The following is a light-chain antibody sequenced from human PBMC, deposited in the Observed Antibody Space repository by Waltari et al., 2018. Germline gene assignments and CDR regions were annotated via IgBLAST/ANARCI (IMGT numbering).Light chain of an antibody. V-gene: IGLV2-14*03. CDR1: SSDVGAYNY. CDR2: DVN. J-gene: IGLJ3*02. Sequence: HSALAQPASVSGSPGQSITISCTGTSSDVGAYNYVSWYQQHPGKAPRLMIYDVNNRPSGVSNRFSGSKSGKTASLTISGLQAEDEADYYCSSFTRASSWVFGGRTKLTVL. CDR3: SSFTRASSWV.